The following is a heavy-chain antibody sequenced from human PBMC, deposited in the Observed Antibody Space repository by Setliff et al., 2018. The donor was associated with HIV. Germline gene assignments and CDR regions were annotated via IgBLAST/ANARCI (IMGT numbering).Heavy chain of an antibody. CDR2: INQDGSEK. CDR3: ARDPRTDSSYAWFDS. V-gene: IGHV3-7*03. J-gene: IGHJ5*01. Sequence: SLRLSCAASGFSFSNYWMNWVRQVPRKGLEWVANINQDGSEKKYVDSMKGRLTISRDNAKNSLYLQMTSLRAEDTALYFCARDPRTDSSYAWFDSWGQGTLVTVSS. D-gene: IGHD6-6*01. CDR1: GFSFSNYW.